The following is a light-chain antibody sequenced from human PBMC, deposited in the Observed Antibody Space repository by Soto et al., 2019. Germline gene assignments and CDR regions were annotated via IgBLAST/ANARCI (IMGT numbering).Light chain of an antibody. CDR1: SSDVGSYNL. J-gene: IGLJ2*01. Sequence: QSALTQPASVSGSPGQSITISCTGTSSDVGSYNLVSWYQQHPGKAPKLIIYEVDKRPSGVSNRFSGSKSGNTASLTISGLQAEDEDDYHCCSYAAGTTLVFGGGTKLTVL. V-gene: IGLV2-23*02. CDR3: CSYAAGTTLV. CDR2: EVD.